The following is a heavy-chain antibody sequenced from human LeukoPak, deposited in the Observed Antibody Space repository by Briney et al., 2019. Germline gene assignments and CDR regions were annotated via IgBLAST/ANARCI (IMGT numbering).Heavy chain of an antibody. CDR2: ISGSGGST. D-gene: IGHD3-10*01. J-gene: IGHJ4*02. V-gene: IGHV3-23*01. CDR3: ARAKPKNMVRGLIMRRESRYYFDY. Sequence: GGTLRLSCAASGFTFSSYGMIWVRQAPGKGLEWVSAISGSGGSTYYADSVKGRFTISRDNSMNTLYLQLNSLRAEDTAVYYCARAKPKNMVRGLIMRRESRYYFDYWGQGTLVTVSS. CDR1: GFTFSSYG.